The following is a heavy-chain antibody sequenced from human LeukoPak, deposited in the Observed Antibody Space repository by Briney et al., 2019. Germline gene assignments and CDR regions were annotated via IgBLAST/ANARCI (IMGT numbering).Heavy chain of an antibody. J-gene: IGHJ4*02. CDR3: ARPWAVTRVSDY. CDR1: GFTFSTYS. Sequence: PGGSLRLSCAASGFTFSTYSMSWLRQAPGKGLEWVADINQDGSEIHYVDSMKGRFIISRDNAKNSLYLQMNGLRGEDTAVYYCARPWAVTRVSDYWGQGTLVTVSS. D-gene: IGHD4-17*01. CDR2: INQDGSEI. V-gene: IGHV3-7*01.